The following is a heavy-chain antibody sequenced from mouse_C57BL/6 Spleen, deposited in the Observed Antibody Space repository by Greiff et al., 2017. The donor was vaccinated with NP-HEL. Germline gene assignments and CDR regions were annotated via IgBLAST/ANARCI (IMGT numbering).Heavy chain of an antibody. CDR3: TRDVPYSGSRRYAMDY. CDR2: ISSGGDYI. J-gene: IGHJ4*01. CDR1: GFTFSSYA. Sequence: EVQGVESGEGLVKPGGSLKLSCAASGFTFSSYAMSWVRQTPEKRLEWVAYISSGGDYIYYADTVKGRFTISRDNARNTLYLKMSRLKSEDTAMYYCTRDVPYSGSRRYAMDYWGQGTSVTVSS. V-gene: IGHV5-9-1*02. D-gene: IGHD1-1*01.